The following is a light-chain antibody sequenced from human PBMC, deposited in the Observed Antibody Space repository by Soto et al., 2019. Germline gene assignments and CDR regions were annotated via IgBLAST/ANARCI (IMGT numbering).Light chain of an antibody. CDR3: LQDYIYPWT. Sequence: AIQMTQSPSSLSASVGDRVTITCRASQGIRNDLGWYQQKPGKAPKLLIYAASSLQSGVPSRFSGSGSGTDFTLTISSLQAEDFAAYYCLQDYIYPWTFGQGTKVEIK. CDR1: QGIRND. V-gene: IGKV1-6*01. J-gene: IGKJ1*01. CDR2: AAS.